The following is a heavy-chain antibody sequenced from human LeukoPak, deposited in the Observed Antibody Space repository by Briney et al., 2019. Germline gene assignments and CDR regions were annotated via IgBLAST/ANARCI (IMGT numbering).Heavy chain of an antibody. CDR2: INHSGST. CDR3: ATHPVSIFGVLPLY. D-gene: IGHD3-3*01. V-gene: IGHV4-34*01. J-gene: IGHJ4*02. CDR1: GGSFSGYY. Sequence: SETLSLTCAVYGGSFSGYYWSWIRQPPGKGLEWIGEINHSGSTNYNPSLKSRVTIPVDTSKNQFSLRLSSVTAADTAVYYCATHPVSIFGVLPLYWGQGILVTVSS.